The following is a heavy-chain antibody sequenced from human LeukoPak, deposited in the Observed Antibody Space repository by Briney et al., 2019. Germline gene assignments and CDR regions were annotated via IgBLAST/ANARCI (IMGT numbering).Heavy chain of an antibody. D-gene: IGHD2-2*02. V-gene: IGHV3-23*01. CDR2: ISGSGGST. CDR1: GFTFSSYA. CDR3: ARAAVGYCSSTSCYTDY. J-gene: IGHJ4*02. Sequence: GGSLRPSCAASGFTFSSYAMSWVRQAPGKGLEWVSAISGSGGSTYYADSVKGRFTISRDNSKNTLYLQMNSLRAEDTAMFYCARAAVGYCSSTSCYTDYWGQGALVTVSS.